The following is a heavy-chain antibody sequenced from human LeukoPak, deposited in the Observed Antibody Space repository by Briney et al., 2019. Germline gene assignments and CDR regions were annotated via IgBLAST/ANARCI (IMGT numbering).Heavy chain of an antibody. Sequence: PGGSLRLSCAASGFTFSSYSMNWVRQAPGKGLEWVSSISSSSSYIYYADSVKGRFTISRDNAKNSLYLQMNSLRAEDTAVYYCARVGGRGHYYVSSGYYHVFDYWGQGTLVTVSS. CDR3: ARVGGRGHYYVSSGYYHVFDY. D-gene: IGHD3-22*01. J-gene: IGHJ4*02. V-gene: IGHV3-21*01. CDR2: ISSSSSYI. CDR1: GFTFSSYS.